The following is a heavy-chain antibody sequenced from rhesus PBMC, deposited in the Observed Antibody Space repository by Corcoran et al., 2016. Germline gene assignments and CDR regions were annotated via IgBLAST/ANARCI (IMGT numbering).Heavy chain of an antibody. J-gene: IGHJ4*01. V-gene: IGHV4-106*01. Sequence: QVQLQESGPGLVKPSETLSLTCAVSGGSISDDYYWSCIRQPPGKGLEWIGYIYGSGGGTNYNPSLKNRVTISIDTSKNQFSLKLSSVTAADTAVYYCARNFDYWGQGVLVTVSS. CDR2: IYGSGGGT. CDR1: GGSISDDYY. CDR3: ARNFDY.